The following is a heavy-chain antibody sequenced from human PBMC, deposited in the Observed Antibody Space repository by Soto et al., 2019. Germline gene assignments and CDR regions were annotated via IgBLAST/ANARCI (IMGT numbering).Heavy chain of an antibody. CDR3: ARDPSLLWFGELIYYFDY. CDR2: IWYDGSNK. Sequence: QVQLVESGGGVVQPGRSLRLSCAASGFTFSSYGMHWVRQAPGKGLEWVAVIWYDGSNKYYADSVKGRFTISRDNSKNTLYLQMNSLRAEETAVYYCARDPSLLWFGELIYYFDYWGQGTLVTVSS. D-gene: IGHD3-10*01. J-gene: IGHJ4*02. V-gene: IGHV3-33*01. CDR1: GFTFSSYG.